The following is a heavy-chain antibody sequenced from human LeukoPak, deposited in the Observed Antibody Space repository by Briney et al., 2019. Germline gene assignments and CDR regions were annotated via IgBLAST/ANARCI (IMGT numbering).Heavy chain of an antibody. D-gene: IGHD6-19*01. CDR3: AKGNIAVADY. Sequence: GSLRLSCAASGFTFSSYAMSWVRQAPGKGLEWVAFIRYDGTNQYYADSVKGRFTISRDNSKNTLYLQMNSLRAEDTAVYYCAKGNIAVADYRGQGTLVTVSS. V-gene: IGHV3-30*02. CDR1: GFTFSSYA. J-gene: IGHJ4*02. CDR2: IRYDGTNQ.